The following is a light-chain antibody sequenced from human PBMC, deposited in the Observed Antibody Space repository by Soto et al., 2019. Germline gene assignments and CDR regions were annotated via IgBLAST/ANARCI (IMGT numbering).Light chain of an antibody. V-gene: IGLV2-14*01. J-gene: IGLJ2*01. CDR2: EAS. CDR3: SAYTTGNTLVV. Sequence: QSALTQPASVSGAPGQSITISCTGTSSDVGGYNYVSWYQQHPGRAPKLIIYEASNRPSGVSNRVSGSKSDNTGSLASSGLQAEDEADYYCSAYTTGNTLVVFGGGTKLTVL. CDR1: SSDVGGYNY.